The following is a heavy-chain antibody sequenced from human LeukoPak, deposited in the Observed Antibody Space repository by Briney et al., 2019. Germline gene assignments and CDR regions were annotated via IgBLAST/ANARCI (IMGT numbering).Heavy chain of an antibody. CDR1: GYTFTSYA. CDR2: INTNTGNP. V-gene: IGHV7-4-1*02. Sequence: ASVKVSCKASGYTFTSYAMNWVRQAPGKGLEGMGWINTNTGNPTYAQGLKGGFVFSLDTSVSTAYLQISSLKAEDTAVYYCAREVGTTVTTHYYYYMDVWGKGTTVTVSS. CDR3: AREVGTTVTTHYYYYMDV. J-gene: IGHJ6*03. D-gene: IGHD4-11*01.